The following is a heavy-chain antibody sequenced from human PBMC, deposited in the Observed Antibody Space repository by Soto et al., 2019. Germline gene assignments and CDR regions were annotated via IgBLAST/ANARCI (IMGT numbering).Heavy chain of an antibody. CDR1: GLTFSNYA. J-gene: IGHJ6*02. D-gene: IGHD2-2*01. V-gene: IGHV3-23*01. Sequence: EVQLLESGGGLVQPGGSLKLSCAASGLTFSNYAMSWVRQAPGKGLEWVSGISGSGGTPYYADSVKGRFTTSRDDSKNTLYLQMNSLRAEDTAVYYCAKGPSYLVVVPPSYYGMDVWGQGTTVTVSS. CDR3: AKGPSYLVVVPPSYYGMDV. CDR2: ISGSGGTP.